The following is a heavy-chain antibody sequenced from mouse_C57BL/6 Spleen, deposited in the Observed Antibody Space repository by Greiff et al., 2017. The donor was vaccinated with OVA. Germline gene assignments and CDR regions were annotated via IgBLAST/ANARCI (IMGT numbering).Heavy chain of an antibody. CDR3: ARDRLTGTGGFDY. Sequence: EVMLVESGGGLVKPGGSLKLSCAASGFTFSSYAMSWVRQTPEKRLEWVATISDGGSYTYYPDNVKGRFTISRDNAKNNLYLQMSHLKSEDTAMYYCARDRLTGTGGFDYWGQGTTLTVSS. CDR1: GFTFSSYA. CDR2: ISDGGSYT. D-gene: IGHD4-1*01. J-gene: IGHJ2*01. V-gene: IGHV5-4*01.